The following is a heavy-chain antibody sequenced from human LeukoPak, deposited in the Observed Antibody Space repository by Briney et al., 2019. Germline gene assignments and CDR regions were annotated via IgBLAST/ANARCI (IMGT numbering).Heavy chain of an antibody. CDR2: INPNSGAT. CDR3: ARDGYCRGSSCPFQH. J-gene: IGHJ1*01. D-gene: IGHD2-2*03. V-gene: IGHV1-2*02. CDR1: GYTFIAYY. Sequence: GASVKVSCKASGYTFIAYYMFWVRQAPGQGLEWMGWINPNSGATGHAQKFQGRVTMTRDRSISTSYMEVTGLRSGDTAVYFCARDGYCRGSSCPFQHWGQGTMVTVSS.